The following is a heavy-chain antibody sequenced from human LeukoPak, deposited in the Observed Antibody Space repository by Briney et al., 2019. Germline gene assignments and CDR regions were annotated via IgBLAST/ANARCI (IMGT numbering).Heavy chain of an antibody. CDR2: IYSGGST. D-gene: IGHD7-27*01. CDR3: ARNMGDWGRAFDF. V-gene: IGHV3-53*01. Sequence: GGSLRLSCAASGLTVSRNDMSWVRQAPGQGLEWVSIIYSGGSTIYGDSVKGRFTISRDNSKNTLFLHMNSLRAEDTAVYYCARNMGDWGRAFDFWGQGTMVTVSS. J-gene: IGHJ3*01. CDR1: GLTVSRND.